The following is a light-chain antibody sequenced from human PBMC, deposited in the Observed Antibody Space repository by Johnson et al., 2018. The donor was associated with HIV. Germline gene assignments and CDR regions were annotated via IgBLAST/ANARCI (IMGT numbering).Light chain of an antibody. CDR2: DNN. V-gene: IGLV1-51*01. CDR3: GTWDSSLSAGGV. J-gene: IGLJ1*01. Sequence: QSVLTQPPSVSAAPGQKVTISCSGSSSNIGNNYVSWYQQFPGTAPKLLIYDNNKRPSGIPDRFSGSKSGTSATLGITGLQTGDEADYYCGTWDSSLSAGGVFGTWTKVTVL. CDR1: SSNIGNNY.